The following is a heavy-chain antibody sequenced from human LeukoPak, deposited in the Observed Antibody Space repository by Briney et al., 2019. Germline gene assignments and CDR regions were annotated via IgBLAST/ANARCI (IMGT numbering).Heavy chain of an antibody. Sequence: GGSLRLPCAASGFTFSRYWLHWVRQAAGKGLVWVSHINSDGSSTSYADSVKGRFTISRDNAKNTLYLQMNSLRAEDTAVYYCASLGTFDSWGQGTMVTVSS. CDR1: GFTFSRYW. V-gene: IGHV3-74*01. J-gene: IGHJ3*02. CDR2: INSDGSST. CDR3: ASLGTFDS.